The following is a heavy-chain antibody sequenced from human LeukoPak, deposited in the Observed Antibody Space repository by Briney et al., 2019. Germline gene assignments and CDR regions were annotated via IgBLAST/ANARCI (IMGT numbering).Heavy chain of an antibody. CDR2: IYGGGST. CDR1: GFTVSSNY. CDR3: AMTAVAGTGDY. D-gene: IGHD6-19*01. J-gene: IGHJ4*02. V-gene: IGHV3-66*01. Sequence: GGSLRLSCAASGFTVSSNYMSWVRQAPGKGLEWVSVIYGGGSTYYADSVKGRFTISRDNSKNTLYLQMNSLRAEDTAVYYCAMTAVAGTGDYWGQGTLVTVSS.